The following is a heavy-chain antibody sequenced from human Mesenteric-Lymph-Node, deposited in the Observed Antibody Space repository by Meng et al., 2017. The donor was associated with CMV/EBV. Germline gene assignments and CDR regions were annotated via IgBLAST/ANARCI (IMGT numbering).Heavy chain of an antibody. D-gene: IGHD3-22*01. CDR2: ISWDGDIT. CDR3: ATTYYYDTSEYYSAFDI. CDR1: GFTFDDYA. Sequence: GGSLRLSCAASGFTFDDYAMHWVRQGPGKGLEWVSLISWDGDITYYADSVKGRFTVSRDNGNNSVSLQMNSLRAEDTGVYYCATTYYYDTSEYYSAFDIWGQGTMVTVSS. V-gene: IGHV3-43D*03. J-gene: IGHJ3*02.